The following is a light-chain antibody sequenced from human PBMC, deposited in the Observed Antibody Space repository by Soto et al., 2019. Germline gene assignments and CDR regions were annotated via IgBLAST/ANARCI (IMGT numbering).Light chain of an antibody. Sequence: QSVLTQPPSASGTPGQRVTISCSGSSSNIGSNTVNWYQQLPGTAPKLLINSNNQRPSGVPDRFSGSKSGTSASLAISGLQSEDEDDYYCAAWDDSLNGYVVFGGGTKLTVL. J-gene: IGLJ2*01. V-gene: IGLV1-44*01. CDR1: SSNIGSNT. CDR2: SNN. CDR3: AAWDDSLNGYVV.